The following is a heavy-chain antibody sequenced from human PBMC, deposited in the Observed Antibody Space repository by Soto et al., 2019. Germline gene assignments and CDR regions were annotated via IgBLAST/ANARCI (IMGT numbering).Heavy chain of an antibody. CDR2: INAGNGNT. V-gene: IGHV1-3*01. D-gene: IGHD1-7*01. J-gene: IGHJ5*02. Sequence: ASVKVSCKASGYTFTSYTMHWVRQAPGQRLEWMGWINAGNGNTKFSQKFQGRVTITRDTSASTAYMELSSLRSEDTAVYYCARDPWNYVSGWFDPWGQGTLVTVSS. CDR3: ARDPWNYVSGWFDP. CDR1: GYTFTSYT.